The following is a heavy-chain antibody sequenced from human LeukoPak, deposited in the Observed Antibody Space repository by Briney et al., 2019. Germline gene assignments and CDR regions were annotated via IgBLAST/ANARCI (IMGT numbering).Heavy chain of an antibody. Sequence: ASVKVSCKASGYTFTGYYMHWVRQAPGQGLEWMGWINPNSAGTNYAQKFQGRVTMTRDTSISTAYMELSRLRSDDTAVYYCARDSGYYYGSGSPYWYFDYWGQGTLVTVSS. J-gene: IGHJ4*02. D-gene: IGHD3-10*01. CDR3: ARDSGYYYGSGSPYWYFDY. CDR2: INPNSAGT. V-gene: IGHV1-2*02. CDR1: GYTFTGYY.